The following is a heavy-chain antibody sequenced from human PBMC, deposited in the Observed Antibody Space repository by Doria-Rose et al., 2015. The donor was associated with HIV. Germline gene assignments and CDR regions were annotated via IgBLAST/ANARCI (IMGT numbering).Heavy chain of an antibody. CDR1: GVSLSSPGMG. D-gene: IGHD6-13*01. CDR3: ARIKSSRWYHKYYFDF. Sequence: SGPVLVKPTETLTLTCTVSGVSLSSPGMGVSWIRQPPGKALEWLANIFSDDESSYNTSLKRRLAISRGTSKSQVVLTMTDMDPVDTATYYCARIKSSRWYHKYYFDFWGQGTLVIVSA. V-gene: IGHV2-26*01. J-gene: IGHJ4*02. CDR2: IFSDDES.